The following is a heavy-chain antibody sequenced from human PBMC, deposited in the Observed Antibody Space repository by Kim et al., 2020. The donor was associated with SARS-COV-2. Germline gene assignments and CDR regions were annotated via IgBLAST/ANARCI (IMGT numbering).Heavy chain of an antibody. J-gene: IGHJ3*02. CDR3: AKPRYYYDAGDALDI. V-gene: IGHV3-23*01. Sequence: DSVKGRFTIYRDNSKNTLYLQMNSLRAEDTAVYYCAKPRYYYDAGDALDIWGQGTMVTVSS. D-gene: IGHD3-10*01.